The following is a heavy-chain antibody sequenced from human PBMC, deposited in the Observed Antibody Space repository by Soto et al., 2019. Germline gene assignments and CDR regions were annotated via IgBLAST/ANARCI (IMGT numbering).Heavy chain of an antibody. V-gene: IGHV4-30-4*01. CDR3: ARVSTDCISTSCYLKLAPFYFDY. CDR1: GGSISSGDYY. D-gene: IGHD2-2*01. Sequence: PSETLSLTCTVSGGSISSGDYYWSWIRQPPGKGLEWIGYIYYSGSTYYNPSLKSRVTISVDTSKNQFSLKLSSVTAADTAVYYCARVSTDCISTSCYLKLAPFYFDYWGQGTLVTVSS. J-gene: IGHJ4*02. CDR2: IYYSGST.